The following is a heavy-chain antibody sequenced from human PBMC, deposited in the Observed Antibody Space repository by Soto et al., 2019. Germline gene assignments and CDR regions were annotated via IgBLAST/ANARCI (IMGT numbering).Heavy chain of an antibody. Sequence: GGSLRLSCAASGFTFSSYAMSWVRQAPGKGLEWVSAISGSGGSTYYAASVKGRFTISRDNSKNTLYLQMNSLRAEDTAVYYCAKDGAAAGDAFDIWGQGTMVTVSS. CDR1: GFTFSSYA. D-gene: IGHD6-13*01. CDR3: AKDGAAAGDAFDI. CDR2: ISGSGGST. J-gene: IGHJ3*02. V-gene: IGHV3-23*01.